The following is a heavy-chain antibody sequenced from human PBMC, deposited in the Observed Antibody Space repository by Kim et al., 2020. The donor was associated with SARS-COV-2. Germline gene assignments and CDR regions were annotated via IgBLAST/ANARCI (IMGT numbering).Heavy chain of an antibody. D-gene: IGHD2-21*01. V-gene: IGHV3-49*02. Sequence: YGAYVKGRFTSSRDDCKSIAYLQMNSLKTEDPAVYYCTRGIDSAYGMDVWGQGTTVTVSS. J-gene: IGHJ6*02. CDR3: TRGIDSAYGMDV.